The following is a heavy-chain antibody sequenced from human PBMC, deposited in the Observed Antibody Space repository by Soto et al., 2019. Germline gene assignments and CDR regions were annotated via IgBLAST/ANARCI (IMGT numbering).Heavy chain of an antibody. CDR2: VYYIASS. D-gene: IGHD3-16*01. J-gene: IGHJ1*01. CDR3: ERRRDKYQFGGLDV. CDR1: GDSIATGVNH. V-gene: IGHV4-39*01. Sequence: SETLSLTCTVSGDSIATGVNHWDWVRQSPGGKLEWIGSVYYIASSYYNPSLRSRVTISLNLSTNQISLRLTSVTAADAGVYFCERRRDKYQFGGLDVWGEGVLVTVSS.